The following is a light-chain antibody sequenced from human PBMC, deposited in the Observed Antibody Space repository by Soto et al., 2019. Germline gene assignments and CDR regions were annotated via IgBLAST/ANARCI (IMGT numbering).Light chain of an antibody. CDR1: QSISSN. Sequence: DIQMTQSPSTLSASVGDRVTITCRASQSISSNLAWYQQKPGKAPKVLIYKASGVESGVPSRFSGSGAGTVFTLTISSLQPDDLAYYCCQRRNSYPWTFGQGTKVEIK. CDR3: QRRNSYPWT. J-gene: IGKJ1*01. V-gene: IGKV1-5*03. CDR2: KAS.